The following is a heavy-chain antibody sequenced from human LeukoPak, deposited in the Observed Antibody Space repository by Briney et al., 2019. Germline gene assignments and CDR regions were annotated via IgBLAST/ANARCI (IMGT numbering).Heavy chain of an antibody. D-gene: IGHD3-10*01. J-gene: IGHJ4*02. Sequence: PGGSLRLSCAASGFTVSSNYMSWVRQALGKGLEWVSLIYSGGSTYYADSVKGRFTISRDNSKNTLYLQMNSLRAEDTAVYYCARYYYGSGSHFDYWGQGTLVTVSS. CDR3: ARYYYGSGSHFDY. V-gene: IGHV3-66*01. CDR1: GFTVSSNY. CDR2: IYSGGST.